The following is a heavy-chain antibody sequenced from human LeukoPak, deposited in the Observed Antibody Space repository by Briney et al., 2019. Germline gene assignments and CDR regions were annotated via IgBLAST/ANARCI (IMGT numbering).Heavy chain of an antibody. D-gene: IGHD2-8*01. CDR3: AKQSYARSLGE. J-gene: IGHJ4*02. Sequence: GGSLRLSCAASGFTFSTYWMHWVRQAPGKGLVWVSRMKSDESTITYADSVKGRFTISRDNAKNTLYLQMSSLRVEDTAVYYCAKQSYARSLGEGGPGTLVSVSS. CDR2: MKSDESTI. V-gene: IGHV3-74*01. CDR1: GFTFSTYW.